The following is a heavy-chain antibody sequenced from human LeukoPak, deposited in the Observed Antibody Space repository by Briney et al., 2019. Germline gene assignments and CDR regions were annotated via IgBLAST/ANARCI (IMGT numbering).Heavy chain of an antibody. V-gene: IGHV4-4*07. Sequence: SETLSLTCTVSGGFISTYYWSWIRQPAGKGLEWIGRIYGSGNSDYNPSLKSRVTMSVDTSKNQFSLKLNSATVADTAVYYCARDKSSGFHNWFDPWSQGTLVTVSS. CDR2: IYGSGNS. CDR1: GGFISTYY. D-gene: IGHD3-22*01. J-gene: IGHJ5*02. CDR3: ARDKSSGFHNWFDP.